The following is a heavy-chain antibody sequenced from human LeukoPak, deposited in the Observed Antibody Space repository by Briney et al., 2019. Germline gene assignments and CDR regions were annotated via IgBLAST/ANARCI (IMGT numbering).Heavy chain of an antibody. D-gene: IGHD3-22*01. J-gene: IGHJ4*02. CDR3: ANYYYDSSGYYYFDY. V-gene: IGHV4-59*01. Sequence: SETLSLTCTVSDGSISSYYWSWIRQPPGKGLEWIGYIYYSGSTNYNPSLKSRVTISVDTSKNQFSLELSSVTAADTAVYYCANYYYDSSGYYYFDYWGQGTLVTVSS. CDR1: DGSISSYY. CDR2: IYYSGST.